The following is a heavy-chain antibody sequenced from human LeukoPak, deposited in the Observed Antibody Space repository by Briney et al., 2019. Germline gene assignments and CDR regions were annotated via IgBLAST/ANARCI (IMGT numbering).Heavy chain of an antibody. CDR1: GFDFKTYT. J-gene: IGHJ6*02. Sequence: GGSLRLSCAASGFDFKTYTMNWVRQAPGQGLEWVSSIGRSSSPIFYADSVKGRFTISRDNAKNSLYLQMNSLRAEDTAVYYCARPILTGRYYYGMDVWGQGTTVTISS. D-gene: IGHD3-9*01. V-gene: IGHV3-48*04. CDR3: ARPILTGRYYYGMDV. CDR2: IGRSSSPI.